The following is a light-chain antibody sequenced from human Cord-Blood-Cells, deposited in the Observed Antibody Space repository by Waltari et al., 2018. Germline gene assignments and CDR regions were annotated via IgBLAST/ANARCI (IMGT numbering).Light chain of an antibody. V-gene: IGKV3-15*01. J-gene: IGKJ2*01. CDR2: GAS. CDR1: QSVSSN. Sequence: EIVMTQSPATLSVSPGERATLPCRASQSVSSNLAWYQQKPGQAPRLLIYGASTRATGIPARFSGSGSGTEFTLTISNLQSEDFAVYYCQQYNNWPPYTFGQGTKLEIK. CDR3: QQYNNWPPYT.